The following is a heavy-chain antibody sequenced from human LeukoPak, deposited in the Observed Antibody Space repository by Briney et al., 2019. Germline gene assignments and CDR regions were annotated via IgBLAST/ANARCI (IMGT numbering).Heavy chain of an antibody. J-gene: IGHJ4*02. CDR3: ARSAVAGRGAVDY. Sequence: GGSLRLSCAASGFTFSSYAMSWVRQAPGKGLEWVSAISGSGGSTYYADSVKGRFTISRDNGKNSLYLQMNSLRAEDTAVYYCARSAVAGRGAVDYWGQGTLVTVSS. CDR1: GFTFSSYA. V-gene: IGHV3-23*01. CDR2: ISGSGGST. D-gene: IGHD6-19*01.